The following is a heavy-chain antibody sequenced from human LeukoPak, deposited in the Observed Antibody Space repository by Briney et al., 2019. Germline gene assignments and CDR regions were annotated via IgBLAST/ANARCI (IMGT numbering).Heavy chain of an antibody. CDR3: ARGGPGRWPAYYFDY. V-gene: IGHV3-7*05. D-gene: IGHD2-15*01. J-gene: IGHJ4*02. CDR1: GFSFSSYW. Sequence: PGGSLRLSCAASGFSFSSYWMSWARQAPGKGLEWVANINQEGIETYYVDSVKGRFTISRDNAKNSLFLQMNSLRAEDTAVYYCARGGPGRWPAYYFDYWGQGTLVTVSS. CDR2: INQEGIET.